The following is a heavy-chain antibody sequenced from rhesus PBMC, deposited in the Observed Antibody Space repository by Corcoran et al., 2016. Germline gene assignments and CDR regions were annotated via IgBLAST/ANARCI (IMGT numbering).Heavy chain of an antibody. Sequence: EVQLVEAGGGLAKPGGFLRLSCAASGFTFSDYYMDWVRQAPGKGLEWVSRISNGDISTRNAESVKGRFTISRENAKNTLYLERNSLRAGDSAVYYCAREGYSGSWNVLWYFDLWGPGTPITISS. CDR2: ISNGDIST. J-gene: IGHJ2*01. CDR3: AREGYSGSWNVLWYFDL. D-gene: IGHD6-25*01. CDR1: GFTFSDYY. V-gene: IGHV3-178*01.